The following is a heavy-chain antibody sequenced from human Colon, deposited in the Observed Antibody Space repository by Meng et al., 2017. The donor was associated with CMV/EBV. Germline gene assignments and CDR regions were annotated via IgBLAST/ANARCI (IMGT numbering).Heavy chain of an antibody. V-gene: IGHV1-69*16. CDR2: IIPILSTT. D-gene: IGHD2-2*01. Sequence: WVRQAAGQAPEYMGGIIPILSTTIYAQKLEGRITITTDESSNTGYMELRSLTSEDTAVYYCARDGSYGKYCRSNSCTYFDSWGQGTLVTVSS. CDR3: ARDGSYGKYCRSNSCTYFDS. J-gene: IGHJ4*02.